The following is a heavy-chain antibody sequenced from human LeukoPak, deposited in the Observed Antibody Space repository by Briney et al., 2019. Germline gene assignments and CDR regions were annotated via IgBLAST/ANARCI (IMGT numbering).Heavy chain of an antibody. V-gene: IGHV4-39*01. CDR2: IYYSGST. Sequence: SETLSLTCTVSGGSISSSSYYWGWIRQPPGKGLEWIGSIYYSGSTYYNPSLKSRVTISVDTSKNQFSLKLSSVTAADTAVYYCARRGDYGSAPFDYWGQGTLVTVSS. CDR1: GGSISSSSYY. J-gene: IGHJ4*02. CDR3: ARRGDYGSAPFDY. D-gene: IGHD3-10*01.